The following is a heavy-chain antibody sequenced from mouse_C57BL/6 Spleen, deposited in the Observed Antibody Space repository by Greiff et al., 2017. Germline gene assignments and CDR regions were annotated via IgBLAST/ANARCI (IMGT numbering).Heavy chain of an antibody. J-gene: IGHJ1*03. CDR1: GFTFSSYA. D-gene: IGHD4-1*01. CDR3: AREGLTGYWYFDV. CDR2: ISDGGSYT. Sequence: EVQRVESGGGLVKPGGSLKLSCAASGFTFSSYAMSWVRQTPEKRLEWVATISDGGSYTYYPDNVKGRFTISRDNAKNNLYLQMSQLKSEDTAMYYCAREGLTGYWYFDVWGTGTTVTVSS. V-gene: IGHV5-4*01.